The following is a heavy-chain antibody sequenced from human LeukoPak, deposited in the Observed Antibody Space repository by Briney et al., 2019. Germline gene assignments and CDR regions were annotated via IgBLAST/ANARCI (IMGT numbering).Heavy chain of an antibody. CDR2: IYHSGST. D-gene: IGHD2-21*02. Sequence: SETLSLTCAVFGGSFDGYYWGWIRQPPGKGLEWIGSIYHSGSTYYNPSLKSRVTISVDTSKNQFSLKLSSVTAADTAVYYCARDWAVVVTAHDAFDIWGQGTMVTVSS. CDR1: GGSFDGYY. CDR3: ARDWAVVVTAHDAFDI. J-gene: IGHJ3*02. V-gene: IGHV4-38-2*02.